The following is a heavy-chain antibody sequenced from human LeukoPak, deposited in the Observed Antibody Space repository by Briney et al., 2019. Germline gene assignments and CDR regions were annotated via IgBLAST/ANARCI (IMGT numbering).Heavy chain of an antibody. D-gene: IGHD3-10*01. J-gene: IGHJ5*02. Sequence: PSETLSLTCTVSGGSISSGDYYWSWIRQPPGKGLGWIEYIYYSGSTYYNPSLKSRVTISVDTSKNQFSLKLSSVTAADTAVYYCAREPHYYGSGSSERFDPWGQGTLVTVSS. V-gene: IGHV4-30-4*01. CDR2: IYYSGST. CDR1: GGSISSGDYY. CDR3: AREPHYYGSGSSERFDP.